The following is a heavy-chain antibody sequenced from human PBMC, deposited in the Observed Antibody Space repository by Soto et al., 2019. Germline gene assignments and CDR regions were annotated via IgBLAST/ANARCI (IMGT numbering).Heavy chain of an antibody. CDR2: ISTSSSTI. CDR3: ARQEF. V-gene: IGHV3-48*02. J-gene: IGHJ4*02. CDR1: GFSFSSYA. Sequence: GGSLRLSCAASGFSFSSYAMNWVRQAPGTGLEWVAYISTSSSTIYYADSVKGRFTISRDNAKNSLYLQMNSLRDEDTAVYYCARQEFWGQGTLVTVSS. D-gene: IGHD3-10*01.